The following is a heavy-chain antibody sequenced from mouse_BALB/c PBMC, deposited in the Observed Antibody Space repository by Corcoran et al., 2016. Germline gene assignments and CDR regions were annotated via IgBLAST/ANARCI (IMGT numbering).Heavy chain of an antibody. CDR3: ARGYGNYYFDY. D-gene: IGHD2-10*02. Sequence: SQMQNYGHELVKTGALERISCMTSGYTCSDNYINWVKQKPGQGREWIVGIYPGSGNTKHNEKCTGKATLTVDTSSSTAYMQLSSLTSEDTAVYCCARGYGNYYFDYWGQGTTLTVSS. V-gene: IGHV1-84*02. CDR2: IYPGSGNT. J-gene: IGHJ2*01. CDR1: GYTCSDNY.